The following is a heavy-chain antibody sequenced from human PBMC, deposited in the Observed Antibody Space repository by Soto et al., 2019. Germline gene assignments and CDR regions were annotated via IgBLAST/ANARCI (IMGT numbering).Heavy chain of an antibody. CDR3: ARDQAPLTYYYGSTDAFEI. CDR1: GFTFSSYA. J-gene: IGHJ3*02. Sequence: QVQLVESGGGVVKPGRSLRLSCAASGFTFSSYAMHWVRQAPGKGLEWVAVISYDGSNKYYADSVKGRVTISRDNSKNTLYLQMNSLRAEDTAVYYCARDQAPLTYYYGSTDAFEIWGQGTMVTVSS. V-gene: IGHV3-30-3*01. CDR2: ISYDGSNK. D-gene: IGHD3-22*01.